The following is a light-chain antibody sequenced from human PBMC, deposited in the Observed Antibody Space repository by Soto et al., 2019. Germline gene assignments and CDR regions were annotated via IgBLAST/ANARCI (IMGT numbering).Light chain of an antibody. CDR3: QQYYSYPRT. V-gene: IGKV1-8*01. Sequence: AIRMTQSPSSLSASTGDRVTITCRASQGISSYLAWYQQKPGKAPKLLIYAASTLQCGVPSRFSGSGSGTDFTLTISCLQSEDFATYYCQQYYSYPRTFGPGTKVDIK. CDR1: QGISSY. J-gene: IGKJ3*01. CDR2: AAS.